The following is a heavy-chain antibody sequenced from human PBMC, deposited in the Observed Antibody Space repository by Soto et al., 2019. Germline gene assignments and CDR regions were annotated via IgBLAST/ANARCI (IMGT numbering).Heavy chain of an antibody. CDR2: IYYSGST. J-gene: IGHJ5*02. CDR3: AREGDYSQDWFDP. Sequence: SETLSLTCTVSGGSISSYYWSWIRQPPGKGLEWIGYIYYSGSTNYNPSLKSRVTISVDTSKNQFSLKLSSVTAADTAVYYCAREGDYSQDWFDPWGQGTLVTVSS. D-gene: IGHD4-17*01. V-gene: IGHV4-59*01. CDR1: GGSISSYY.